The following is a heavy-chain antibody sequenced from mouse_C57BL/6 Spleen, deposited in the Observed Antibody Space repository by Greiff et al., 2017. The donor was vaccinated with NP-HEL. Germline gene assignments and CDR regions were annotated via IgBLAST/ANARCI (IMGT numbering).Heavy chain of an antibody. Sequence: EVNVVESGAELVRPGASVKLSCTASGFNIKDYYMHWVKQRPEQGLEWIGRIDPEDGDTEYAPKFQGKATMTADTSSNTAYLQLSSLTSEDTAVYYCTTSYYGSSYWDVGFAYWGQGTLVTVSA. CDR1: GFNIKDYY. V-gene: IGHV14-1*01. CDR2: IDPEDGDT. D-gene: IGHD1-1*01. J-gene: IGHJ3*01. CDR3: TTSYYGSSYWDVGFAY.